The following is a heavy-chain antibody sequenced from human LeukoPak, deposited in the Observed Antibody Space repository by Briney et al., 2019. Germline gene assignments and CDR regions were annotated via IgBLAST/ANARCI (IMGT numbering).Heavy chain of an antibody. CDR3: ARPNTDAAGYFFDF. CDR2: IDTYRGST. J-gene: IGHJ4*01. V-gene: IGHV1-18*01. CDR1: GYRFIDYG. Sequence: APVKPSCKASGYRFIDYGVSWVRQAPGQGLEWMGWIDTYRGSTNYAQNLQGRVTLTTDTSATTVYMELRSLRSDDTAVYYCARPNTDAAGYFFDFWGHGTIVTVSS. D-gene: IGHD6-13*01.